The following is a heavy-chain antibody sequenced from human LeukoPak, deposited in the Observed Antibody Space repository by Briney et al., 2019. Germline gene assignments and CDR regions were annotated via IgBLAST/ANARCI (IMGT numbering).Heavy chain of an antibody. D-gene: IGHD3-16*01. Sequence: GGSLRLSCAASGFTFSNAWMSWVRQAPGKGLEWVGRIISKTDGGATDYAAPVQGRVTISRDDSKNTLYLQMNSLKTEDTAVYYCNRALSYYGMDVWGQGTAVTVSS. V-gene: IGHV3-15*01. CDR3: NRALSYYGMDV. J-gene: IGHJ6*02. CDR1: GFTFSNAW. CDR2: IISKTDGGAT.